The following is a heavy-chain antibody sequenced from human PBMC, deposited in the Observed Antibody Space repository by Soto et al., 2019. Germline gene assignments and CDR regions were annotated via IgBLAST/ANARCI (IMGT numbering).Heavy chain of an antibody. CDR2: ISAHNGNT. CDR3: VYYDSSGYYSGVFSY. D-gene: IGHD3-22*01. J-gene: IGHJ4*02. CDR1: GYTFTSYG. Sequence: GASVKVSCKASGYTFTSYGISWVRQAPGQGLEWMGWISAHNGNTNYAQKLQGRVTMTTDTSTSTAYMELRSLRSDDTAVYYCVYYDSSGYYSGVFSYWGQGTLVTVSS. V-gene: IGHV1-18*01.